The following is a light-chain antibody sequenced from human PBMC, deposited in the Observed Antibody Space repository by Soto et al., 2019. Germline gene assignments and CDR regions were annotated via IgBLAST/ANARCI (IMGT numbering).Light chain of an antibody. V-gene: IGKV3-15*01. J-gene: IGKJ3*01. CDR3: QQSNNWPPFT. CDR1: QSVSSN. Sequence: EIVMTQSPSTLSVSQGERATLSCRASQSVSSNLAWYQQKPVQAPRLLIYGASTRANGIPARFSGSGSGTDFTHPISSMQSEDFVVYSCQQSNNWPPFTFGPGTKVYSK. CDR2: GAS.